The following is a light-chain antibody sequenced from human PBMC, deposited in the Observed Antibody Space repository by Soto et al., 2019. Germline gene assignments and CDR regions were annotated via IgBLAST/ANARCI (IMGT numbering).Light chain of an antibody. V-gene: IGKV3-20*01. CDR2: GAS. CDR1: QAISGHY. Sequence: IVLTQSPGTLSLSSGERATLSCRASQAISGHYLAWYQQKPGQAPRLLIYGASIRATGIPDRFSGGGSGTDFILTISRLEPEDFAVYYCQQFSSYPLTFGGGTKVDIK. CDR3: QQFSSYPLT. J-gene: IGKJ4*01.